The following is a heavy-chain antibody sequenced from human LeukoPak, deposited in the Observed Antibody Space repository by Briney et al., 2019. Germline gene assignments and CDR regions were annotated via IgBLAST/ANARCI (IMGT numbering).Heavy chain of an antibody. CDR2: ISTSSGTI. Sequence: PGGSLRLSCEDSGFTFSYYSMNWVRQAPGKGLEWVSYISTSSGTIHYADSVKGRFTISRDNVKKSVYLQMNSLRVEDTAVYYCAGDDGTEYYESSGYAYWGQGTPVTVSS. CDR1: GFTFSYYS. V-gene: IGHV3-48*01. J-gene: IGHJ4*02. CDR3: AGDDGTEYYESSGYAY. D-gene: IGHD3-22*01.